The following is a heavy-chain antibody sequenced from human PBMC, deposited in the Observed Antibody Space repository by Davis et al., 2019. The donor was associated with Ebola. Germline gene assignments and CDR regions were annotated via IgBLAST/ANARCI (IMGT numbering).Heavy chain of an antibody. D-gene: IGHD4-23*01. Sequence: SVNVSRKASLGTFSSPAISWVRQAPGQGLEWMGRIIPILGIANYAQKFQGRVTITADKSTSTAYMELRSLRSDDTAVYYCARDPVVTPFDYWGQGTLVTVSS. CDR1: LGTFSSPA. CDR2: IIPILGIA. CDR3: ARDPVVTPFDY. J-gene: IGHJ4*02. V-gene: IGHV1-69*04.